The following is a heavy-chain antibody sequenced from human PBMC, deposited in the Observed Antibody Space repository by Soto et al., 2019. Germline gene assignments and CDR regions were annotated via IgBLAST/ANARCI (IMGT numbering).Heavy chain of an antibody. J-gene: IGHJ4*02. Sequence: KTSETLSLICTVSCGSTTSDYWSWIRQPPGKGLEWLGYIFHSLGAKYNPSLGSRGTISLDTSKNQLSLSLRSVTAADTAIYFCVRDLNGSGDYWGQGTLVTVSS. D-gene: IGHD3-10*01. CDR3: VRDLNGSGDY. CDR1: CGSTTSDY. CDR2: IFHSLGA. V-gene: IGHV4-59*01.